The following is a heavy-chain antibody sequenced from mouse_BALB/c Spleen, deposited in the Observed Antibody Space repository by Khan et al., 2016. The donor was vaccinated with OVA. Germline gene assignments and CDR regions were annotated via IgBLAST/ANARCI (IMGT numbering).Heavy chain of an antibody. Sequence: EVKLEESGPGLVKPSQSLSLTCTVTGYSITSDYAWNWIRQFPGNKLEWMGYISYSGTTSYNPSLKSRISITRDTSKNQFFLQLYSVTTEDTATYYGAGRSVWGAGTTVTVSS. V-gene: IGHV3-2*02. CDR3: AGRSV. CDR1: GYSITSDYA. CDR2: ISYSGTT. J-gene: IGHJ1*01.